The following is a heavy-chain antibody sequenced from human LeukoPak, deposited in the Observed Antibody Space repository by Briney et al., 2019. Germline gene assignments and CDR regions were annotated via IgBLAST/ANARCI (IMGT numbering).Heavy chain of an antibody. CDR3: ARHAADSSGSTNWFDP. V-gene: IGHV4-39*01. CDR2: IYYSGST. D-gene: IGHD3-22*01. CDR1: GGSISSSSYY. J-gene: IGHJ5*02. Sequence: SETLSLTCTVSGGSISSSSYYWGWIRQPPGKGLEWIGSIYYSGSTYYNPSLKSRVTISVDTSKNQFSLKLSSVTAADTAVYYCARHAADSSGSTNWFDPWGQGTLVTVSS.